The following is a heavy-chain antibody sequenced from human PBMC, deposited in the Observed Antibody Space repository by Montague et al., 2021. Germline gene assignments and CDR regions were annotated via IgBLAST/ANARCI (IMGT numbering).Heavy chain of an antibody. CDR1: GFPFSSYA. V-gene: IGHV3-23*01. J-gene: IGHJ1*01. Sequence: SLRLSCAASGFPFSSYAMSWVRQAPGKGLEWVSTLTSNCAYTYHADAVEGRFTISRDNSKNTLYLQMNSLRVEDTAVYFCANESTTSTGYLQYWGQGTLVTVSS. D-gene: IGHD2/OR15-2a*01. CDR3: ANESTTSTGYLQY. CDR2: LTSNCAYT.